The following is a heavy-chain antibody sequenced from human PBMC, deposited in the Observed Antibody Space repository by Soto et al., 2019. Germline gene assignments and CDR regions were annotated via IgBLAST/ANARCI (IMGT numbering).Heavy chain of an antibody. J-gene: IGHJ3*02. D-gene: IGHD3-3*01. V-gene: IGHV1-69*06. CDR2: IIPIFGTA. CDR1: GGTFSSYA. Sequence: SVKVSCKASGGTFSSYAISWVRQAPGQGLEWMGGIIPIFGTANYAQKFQGRVTITADKSTSTAYMELSSLRSEDTAVYYCARVRGAHYDFWSGYRTGAFDIWGQGTMVTISS. CDR3: ARVRGAHYDFWSGYRTGAFDI.